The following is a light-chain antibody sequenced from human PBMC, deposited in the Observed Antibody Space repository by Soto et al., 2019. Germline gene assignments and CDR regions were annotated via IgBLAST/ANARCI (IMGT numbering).Light chain of an antibody. V-gene: IGLV2-14*01. J-gene: IGLJ1*01. CDR1: SSDVGGYNY. CDR3: SSYTSSSTSQNSLI. Sequence: QSALTQPASVSGSPGQSITISCTGTSSDVGGYNYVSWYQQHPGKAPKLMIYDVSNRPSGVSNRLSGSKSGNTASLTIAGLQAEDEADYYCSSYTSSSTSQNSLIFGTGTTLTVL. CDR2: DVS.